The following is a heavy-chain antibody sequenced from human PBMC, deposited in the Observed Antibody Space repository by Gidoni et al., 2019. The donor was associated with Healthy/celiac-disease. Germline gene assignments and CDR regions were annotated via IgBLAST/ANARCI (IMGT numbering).Heavy chain of an antibody. V-gene: IGHV3-48*01. CDR1: GFTCRSDS. J-gene: IGHJ2*01. D-gene: IGHD3-10*01. CDR3: ARKYYYGSGSFYWYFDL. Sequence: EVQLVEAGGGVVQPGGSLRIYCGAAGFTCRSDSRNWVRPATGKGLEWVSYIISIISTISFAASVNGRFTISRDNAKNSLYLQMNSLRAEDTAVYYCARKYYYGSGSFYWYFDLWGRGTLVTVSS. CDR2: IISIISTI.